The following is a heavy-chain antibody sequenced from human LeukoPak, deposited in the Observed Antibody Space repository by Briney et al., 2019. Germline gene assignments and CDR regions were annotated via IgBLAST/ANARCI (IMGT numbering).Heavy chain of an antibody. CDR3: AKDHPGGIGGLSFDY. CDR2: ISGSGGST. Sequence: HLGGSLRLSCAASGFTFSSYAMSWVRQAPGKGLEWVSAISGSGGSTYYADPVKGRFTISRDNSKNTLYLQMNSLRAEDTAVYYCAKDHPGGIGGLSFDYWGQGALVTVSS. D-gene: IGHD1-14*01. J-gene: IGHJ4*02. V-gene: IGHV3-23*01. CDR1: GFTFSSYA.